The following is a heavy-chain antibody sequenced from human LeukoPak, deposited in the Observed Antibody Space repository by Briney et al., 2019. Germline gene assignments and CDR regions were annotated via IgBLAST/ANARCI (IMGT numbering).Heavy chain of an antibody. Sequence: QPGGSLGLSCAASGFSFSSYAMHWVRQAPGKGLEYVSAISTDGGSTYYANSVKGRFTVSRDNSKNTLYLQMGSLRAEDMAVYYCATYYDSSYAYWGQGTLVTVSS. D-gene: IGHD3-22*01. CDR3: ATYYDSSYAY. CDR1: GFSFSSYA. J-gene: IGHJ4*02. CDR2: ISTDGGST. V-gene: IGHV3-64*01.